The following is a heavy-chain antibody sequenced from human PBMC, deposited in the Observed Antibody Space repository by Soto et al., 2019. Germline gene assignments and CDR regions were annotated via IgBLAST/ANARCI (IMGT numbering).Heavy chain of an antibody. CDR2: IYPGDSDT. D-gene: IGHD3-3*01. Sequence: PGESLKISCMGSGYKVSTWHNFTSYWIAWVRQMPGEGLEWMGIIYPGDSDTTYSPSFQGQVTISADKSINTVYLQWSSLKASDTATYYCARLGFDSDFLSGYYNVHHYYGIDVWGQGTTVTVSS. V-gene: IGHV5-51*01. J-gene: IGHJ6*02. CDR1: GYKVSTWHNFTSYW. CDR3: ARLGFDSDFLSGYYNVHHYYGIDV.